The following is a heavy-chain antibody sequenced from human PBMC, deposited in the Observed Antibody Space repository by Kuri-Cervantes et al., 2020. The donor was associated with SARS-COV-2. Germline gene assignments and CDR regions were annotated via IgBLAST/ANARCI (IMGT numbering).Heavy chain of an antibody. CDR1: GYTFTSYG. CDR3: ARGRYSSSYWFDP. D-gene: IGHD6-6*01. J-gene: IGHJ5*02. Sequence: GESLKISCKASGYTFTSYGISWVRQAPGQGLEWMGWISAYNGNTNYAQKFQGRVTITRNTSISTAYMELSSLRSEDTAVYYCARGRYSSSYWFDPWGQGTLVTVSS. V-gene: IGHV1-18*01. CDR2: ISAYNGNT.